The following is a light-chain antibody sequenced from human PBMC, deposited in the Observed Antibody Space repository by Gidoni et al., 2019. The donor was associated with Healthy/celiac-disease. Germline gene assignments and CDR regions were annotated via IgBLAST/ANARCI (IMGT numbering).Light chain of an antibody. J-gene: IGLJ2*01. CDR1: KLGDKY. V-gene: IGLV3-1*01. CDR3: QAWDSSAVV. Sequence: SYELTQLSSVSVPPGQTASITCSGDKLGDKYACWYQHKPGQSPVQVIYQDSKRPSGIPGRFSGSNSGNTATLTISGTQAMDEADYYCQAWDSSAVVFGGGTKLNVL. CDR2: QDS.